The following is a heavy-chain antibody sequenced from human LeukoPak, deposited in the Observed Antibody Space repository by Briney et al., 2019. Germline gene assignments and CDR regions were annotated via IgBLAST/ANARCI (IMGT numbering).Heavy chain of an antibody. V-gene: IGHV1-2*02. CDR1: GYTFTAYY. CDR2: INPNSGGT. CDR3: ARDNVAAAGYYMDV. Sequence: ASVKVSCKASGYTFTAYYMHWVRQAPGQGLEWMGWINPNSGGTNYAQKFQGRVTMTRDTSISTAYMELSRLTSDDTAVYYCARDNVAAAGYYMDVWGKGTTVTVSS. J-gene: IGHJ6*03. D-gene: IGHD6-13*01.